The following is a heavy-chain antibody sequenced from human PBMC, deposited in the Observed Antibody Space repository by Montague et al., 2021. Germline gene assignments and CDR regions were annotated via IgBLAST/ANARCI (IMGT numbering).Heavy chain of an antibody. V-gene: IGHV3-21*01. CDR3: ARISTNGVFNAFDL. Sequence: SLRLSCAASGFTFGVYSMTWVRQAPGKGLDYVSSISSNSRHIYSAAPLRGRFTISRDNAGNSLYLQMDSLRAEDTAVYYCARISTNGVFNAFDLWGRGTVVIVSS. CDR2: ISSNSRHI. D-gene: IGHD2-8*01. CDR1: GFTFGVYS. J-gene: IGHJ3*01.